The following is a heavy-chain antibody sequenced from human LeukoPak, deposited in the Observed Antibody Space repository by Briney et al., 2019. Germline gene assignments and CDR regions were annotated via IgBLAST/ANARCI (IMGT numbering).Heavy chain of an antibody. V-gene: IGHV3-48*02. CDR1: GVTFSSYS. J-gene: IGHJ1*01. CDR2: ISSGSSAI. D-gene: IGHD3-10*01. Sequence: PGGSLRLSCAASGVTFSSYSMNWVRQAPGKGLEWVSYISSGSSAIYYADSVKARFTISRDNAKNSLYLQMNSLRDDDTAVYYCARDGSGSYYKYFQHWGQGTLATVSS. CDR3: ARDGSGSYYKYFQH.